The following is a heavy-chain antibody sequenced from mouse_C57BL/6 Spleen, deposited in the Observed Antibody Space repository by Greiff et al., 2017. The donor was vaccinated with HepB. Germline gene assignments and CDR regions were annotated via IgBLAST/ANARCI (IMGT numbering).Heavy chain of an antibody. CDR3: AREHYYGSSYGFAY. CDR1: GYTFTDYN. Sequence: VQLQQSGPELVKPGASVKIPCKASGYTFTDYNMDWVKQSHGKSLEWIGDINPNNGGTIYNQKFKGKATLTVDKSSSTAYMELRSLTSEDTAVYYCAREHYYGSSYGFAYWGQGTLVTVSA. J-gene: IGHJ3*01. CDR2: INPNNGGT. D-gene: IGHD1-1*01. V-gene: IGHV1-18*01.